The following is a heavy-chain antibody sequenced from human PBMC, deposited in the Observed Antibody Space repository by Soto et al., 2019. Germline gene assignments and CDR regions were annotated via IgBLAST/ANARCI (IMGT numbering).Heavy chain of an antibody. J-gene: IGHJ6*03. CDR3: ARIAREWDYGDYPFYYYYYMDV. V-gene: IGHV3-11*01. Sequence: GGSLRLSCAASAFTFSDYYMSWIRQAPGKGLEWVSYISSSGSTIYYADSVKGRFTISRDNAKNSLYLQMNSLRAEDTAVYYCARIAREWDYGDYPFYYYYYMDVWGKGTTVTVSS. D-gene: IGHD4-17*01. CDR1: AFTFSDYY. CDR2: ISSSGSTI.